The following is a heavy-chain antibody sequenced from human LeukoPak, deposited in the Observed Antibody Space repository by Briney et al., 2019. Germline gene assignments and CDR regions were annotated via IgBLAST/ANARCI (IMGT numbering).Heavy chain of an antibody. CDR2: IYYSGST. D-gene: IGHD3-16*02. Sequence: SETLSLTCTVSGGSISSGGYYWSWIRQHPGEGLEWIGYIYYSGSTYYNPSLKSRVTISVDTSKNQFSLKLSSVTAADTAVYYCARVKLAFSAGELSLRDYWGQGTLVTVSS. V-gene: IGHV4-31*03. CDR3: ARVKLAFSAGELSLRDY. CDR1: GGSISSGGYY. J-gene: IGHJ4*02.